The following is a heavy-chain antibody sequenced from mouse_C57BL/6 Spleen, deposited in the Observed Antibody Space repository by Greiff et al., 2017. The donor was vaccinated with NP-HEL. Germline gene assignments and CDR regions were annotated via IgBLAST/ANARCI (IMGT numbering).Heavy chain of an antibody. CDR2: IDPSDSYT. Sequence: QVQLQQPGAELVMPGASVKLSCKASGYTFTSYWMHWVKQRPGQGLEWIGEIDPSDSYTNYNQKFKGKSTLTVDKSSSTAYMQLSSLTSDDSAVYYCARSLPGDYWGQGTTLTVSS. V-gene: IGHV1-69*01. CDR1: GYTFTSYW. CDR3: ARSLPGDY. D-gene: IGHD1-2*01. J-gene: IGHJ2*01.